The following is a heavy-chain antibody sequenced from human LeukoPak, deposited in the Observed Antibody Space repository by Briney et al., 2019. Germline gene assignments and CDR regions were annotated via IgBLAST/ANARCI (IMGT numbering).Heavy chain of an antibody. CDR1: GFTVSSNY. J-gene: IGHJ3*02. D-gene: IGHD3-22*01. Sequence: GGSLRLSCAASGFTVSSNYMSWVRQAPGKGLEWVSVIYSGGSTYYADSVKGRFTISRDNSKNTLYLQMNSLRAEDPAVYYCARLAGSSGLAGGFDIWGQGTMVTVSS. V-gene: IGHV3-53*01. CDR2: IYSGGST. CDR3: ARLAGSSGLAGGFDI.